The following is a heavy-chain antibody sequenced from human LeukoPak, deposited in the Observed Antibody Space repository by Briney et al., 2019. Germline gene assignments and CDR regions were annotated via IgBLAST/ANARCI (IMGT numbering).Heavy chain of an antibody. D-gene: IGHD2-2*01. CDR3: ARTVVAVPAATDWELERHYYFDY. CDR2: IKQDGSEK. J-gene: IGHJ4*02. Sequence: GGSLRPSCAASGFTFSSYWMSWVRQAPGKGLEWVANIKQDGSEKYYVDSVKGRFTISRDNAKNSLYLQMNSLRAEDTAVYYCARTVVAVPAATDWELERHYYFDYWGQGTLVTVSS. CDR1: GFTFSSYW. V-gene: IGHV3-7*03.